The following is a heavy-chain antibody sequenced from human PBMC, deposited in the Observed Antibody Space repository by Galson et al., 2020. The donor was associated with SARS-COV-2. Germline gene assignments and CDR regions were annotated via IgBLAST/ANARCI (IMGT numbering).Heavy chain of an antibody. D-gene: IGHD1-26*01. CDR1: GYTFTSYA. Sequence: ASVKVSCKASGYTFTSYAMNWVRQAPGQGLEWMGWINTNTGNPTYAQGFTGRFVFSLDTSVSTAYLQICSLKAEDTAVYYCARDRHWSYYIPIYYYGMDVWGQGTTVTVSS. CDR3: ARDRHWSYYIPIYYYGMDV. J-gene: IGHJ6*02. V-gene: IGHV7-4-1*01. CDR2: INTNTGNP.